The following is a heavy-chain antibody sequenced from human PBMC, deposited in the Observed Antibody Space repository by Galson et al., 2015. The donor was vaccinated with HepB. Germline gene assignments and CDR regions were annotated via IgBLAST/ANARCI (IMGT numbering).Heavy chain of an antibody. V-gene: IGHV1-18*01. CDR1: GYTFSRFS. CDR2: ISGYDVNV. Sequence: SVKVSCKASGYTFSRFSISWLRQAPGQGLEWMGWISGYDVNVRYAQKFQGRLTMTTDTSTSTAHLDLRSLRSDDSAVYYCARGWLATIGGPTFDHWGQGTLVSVSS. D-gene: IGHD5-24*01. J-gene: IGHJ4*02. CDR3: ARGWLATIGGPTFDH.